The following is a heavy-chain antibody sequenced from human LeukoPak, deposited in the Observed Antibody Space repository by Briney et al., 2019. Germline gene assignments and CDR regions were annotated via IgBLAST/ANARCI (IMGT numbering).Heavy chain of an antibody. D-gene: IGHD2-15*01. CDR1: GFTFSSYS. Sequence: GGSLRLSCAASGFTFSSYSMNWVRQAPGKGLEWVSYISRSSSSIDYVDSVKGRFTTSRDNAEKSLYLQMNSLSAEDTAVYYCAKTLVASPGNTGGPWGQGTLVTVPS. CDR2: ISRSSSSI. J-gene: IGHJ5*02. CDR3: AKTLVASPGNTGGP. V-gene: IGHV3-48*04.